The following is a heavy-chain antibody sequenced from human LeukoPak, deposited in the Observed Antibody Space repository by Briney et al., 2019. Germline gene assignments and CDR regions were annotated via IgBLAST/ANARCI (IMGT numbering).Heavy chain of an antibody. V-gene: IGHV3-7*03. Sequence: PGGSLRLSCAASGFTFSSYWMSWVRRAPGKGLEWVANIKQDGSEKYYVDSVKGRFTISRDNAKNSLYLQMNSLRAEDTAVYYCARDFRGVVYYYYGMDVWGQGTTVTVSS. D-gene: IGHD3-10*01. CDR1: GFTFSSYW. CDR2: IKQDGSEK. J-gene: IGHJ6*02. CDR3: ARDFRGVVYYYYGMDV.